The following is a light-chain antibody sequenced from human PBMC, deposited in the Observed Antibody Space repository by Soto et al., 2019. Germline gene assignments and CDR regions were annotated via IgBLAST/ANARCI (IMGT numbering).Light chain of an antibody. Sequence: EIVLTQSPGTLSLSPGERATLSCRASQSVSSSYLAWYQQKPGQAPRLLMFRTSTRATGFPARFSGSGSGTDFTLTISSLEPEDFAVYYYQQRSNWPITFGQGTRLEIK. V-gene: IGKV3D-20*02. CDR1: QSVSSSY. CDR2: RTS. J-gene: IGKJ5*01. CDR3: QQRSNWPIT.